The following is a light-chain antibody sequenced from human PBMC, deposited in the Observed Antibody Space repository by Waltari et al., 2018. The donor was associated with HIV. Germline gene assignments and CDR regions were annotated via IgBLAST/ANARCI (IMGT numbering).Light chain of an antibody. Sequence: QSALPQPRSVSGSPGQSVTISCTGTSSDLSYFDYVSWYQQYPGKAPKVIIYEVSQRPSGVPDRFTASKSGITASLTISGLQDEDEADYYCCSYAGTYTYVFGTGTTVTVL. CDR3: CSYAGTYTYV. J-gene: IGLJ1*01. CDR1: SSDLSYFDY. CDR2: EVS. V-gene: IGLV2-11*01.